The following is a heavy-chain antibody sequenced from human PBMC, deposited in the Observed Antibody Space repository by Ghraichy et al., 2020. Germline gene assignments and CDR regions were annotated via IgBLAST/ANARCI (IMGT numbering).Heavy chain of an antibody. CDR2: IYTSGST. D-gene: IGHD3-10*01. Sequence: SETLSLTCTVSGGSISSYYWSWIRQPAGKGLEWIGRIYTSGSTNYNPSLKSRVTMSVDTSKNQFSLKLSSVTAADTAVYYCATTPYGSGSYSSPYWCQGTLVTV. CDR3: ATTPYGSGSYSSPY. J-gene: IGHJ4*02. V-gene: IGHV4-4*07. CDR1: GGSISSYY.